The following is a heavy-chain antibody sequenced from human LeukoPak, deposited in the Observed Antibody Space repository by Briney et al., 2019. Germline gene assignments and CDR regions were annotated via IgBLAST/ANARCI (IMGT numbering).Heavy chain of an antibody. CDR2: ISNSGST. CDR1: GGSISSYY. CDR3: VRLQPNTGEWAFDI. J-gene: IGHJ3*02. Sequence: PSETLSLTCTVSGGSISSYYWSWIRQPPGEGLEWIGYISNSGSTNYNPSLKSRVTISVDTSKNQLSLKLSSVTAADTAVYHCVRLQPNTGEWAFDICGQGAMVRVSS. V-gene: IGHV4-59*01. D-gene: IGHD1-1*01.